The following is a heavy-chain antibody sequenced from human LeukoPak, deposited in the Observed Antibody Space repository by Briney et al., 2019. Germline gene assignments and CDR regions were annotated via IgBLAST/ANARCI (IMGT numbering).Heavy chain of an antibody. V-gene: IGHV4-39*07. CDR3: ARAHSIASYYYGVDV. CDR1: GVSISSSYSY. CDR2: IYYSGST. D-gene: IGHD2/OR15-2a*01. Sequence: SETLSLTCTVSGVSISSSYSYWGWIRQPPGKGLEWIGNIYYSGSTYYSPSLTSRVTVSVDTSENQFSLKLSSVTAADTAVYYCARAHSIASYYYGVDVWGQGTTVTVSS. J-gene: IGHJ6*02.